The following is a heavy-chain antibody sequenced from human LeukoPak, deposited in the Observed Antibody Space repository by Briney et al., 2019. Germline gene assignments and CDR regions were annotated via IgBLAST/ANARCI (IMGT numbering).Heavy chain of an antibody. CDR3: ARENYYDSSTYFDY. CDR2: IWYDGSNK. J-gene: IGHJ4*02. CDR1: GFTFSSYG. V-gene: IGHV3-33*01. D-gene: IGHD3-22*01. Sequence: PGGSLRLSCAASGFTFSSYGMHWVRQAPGKGLEWVPVIWYDGSNKYYADSVKGRFTISRDNSKNTLYLQMNSLRAEDTAVYYCARENYYDSSTYFDYWGQGTLVTVSS.